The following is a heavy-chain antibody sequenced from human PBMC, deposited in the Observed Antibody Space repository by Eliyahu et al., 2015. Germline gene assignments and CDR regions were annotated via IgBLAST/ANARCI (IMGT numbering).Heavy chain of an antibody. J-gene: IGHJ4*02. V-gene: IGHV4-34*01. CDR1: GGSSXGYY. CDR3: ASSIFGVIISPYYFDY. D-gene: IGHD3-3*01. Sequence: QVQLQQWGAGLLKPSETLSLTCAVHGGSSXGYYWGWIRQPPGKGLEWIGEINHSGSTSYNPSLKSRVTISADTSKNQFSLRLNSVTAADTAIYYCASSIFGVIISPYYFDYWGRGTLVTVSS. CDR2: INHSGST.